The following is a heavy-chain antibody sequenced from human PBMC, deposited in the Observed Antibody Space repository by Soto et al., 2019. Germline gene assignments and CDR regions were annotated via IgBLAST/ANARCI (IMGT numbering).Heavy chain of an antibody. J-gene: IGHJ6*02. CDR2: IWNDGSNK. D-gene: IGHD3-16*02. V-gene: IGHV3-33*01. CDR3: ARNYRCGIDV. Sequence: GGSRTLSCAPARFTFSIYGIHWVRLAPGEWLEWVALIWNDGSNKFYVDSVKGRITTTRDNIKNRLHMQINDRRYEDTAVNYCARNYRCGIDVWGQGTTVTVSS. CDR1: RFTFSIYG.